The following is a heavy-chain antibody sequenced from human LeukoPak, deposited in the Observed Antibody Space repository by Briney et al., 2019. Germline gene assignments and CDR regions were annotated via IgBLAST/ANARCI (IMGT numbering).Heavy chain of an antibody. CDR1: GFTFSPYG. D-gene: IGHD2-8*01. J-gene: IGHJ6*02. V-gene: IGHV3-23*01. CDR2: ISDNT. CDR3: ARYCIKGVCSPYYNMDV. Sequence: GGSLRLSCAASGFTFSPYGMTWVRQAPGKGLEWVSAISDNTYYADSVKGRFTISRDNSKNMLYLQMNSPRADDTAVYYCARYCIKGVCSPYYNMDVWGQGTTVTVSS.